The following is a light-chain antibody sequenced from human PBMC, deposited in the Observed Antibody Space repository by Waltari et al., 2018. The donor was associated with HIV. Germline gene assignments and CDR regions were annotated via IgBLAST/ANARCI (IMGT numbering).Light chain of an antibody. CDR3: QQFNGYPHT. CDR1: QDISSS. CDR2: HAS. V-gene: IGKV1-13*02. J-gene: IGKJ5*01. Sequence: AIHLTQSPSSLSASVGDRVTITCRTSQDISSSLAWYQQKPGKAPTLLIYHASTLESGVPSRFSCSGSGTDFTLTISSLQPEDSATYYCQQFNGYPHTFGQGTRLEIK.